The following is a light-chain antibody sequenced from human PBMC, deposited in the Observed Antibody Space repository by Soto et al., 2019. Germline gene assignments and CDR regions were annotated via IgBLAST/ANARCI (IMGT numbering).Light chain of an antibody. CDR2: DVS. CDR1: ASDIGYYNF. Sequence: QSALTQPASVSGSLGQSITISCTGAASDIGYYNFVSWYQQHPATAPKLIIYDVSHRPSGISLRFSGSKSGNTASLTISGLRAEDEAAYYCASYTGTDTPWVFGGGTKVTVL. CDR3: ASYTGTDTPWV. V-gene: IGLV2-14*03. J-gene: IGLJ3*02.